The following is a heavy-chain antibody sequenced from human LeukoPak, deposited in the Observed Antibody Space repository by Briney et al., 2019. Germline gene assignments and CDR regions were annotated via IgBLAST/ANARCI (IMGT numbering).Heavy chain of an antibody. V-gene: IGHV3-23*01. Sequence: GSLRLSCAASGFTFASYAMSWFRQTPGKGLEGVSVVIGIGSTDYADSVKGRFTISRDNSKNTLYLQMNSLRVDDTAIYYRVKGAYDYLEVGYFDYWGQGTLVTVSS. CDR2: VIGIGST. J-gene: IGHJ4*02. CDR1: GFTFASYA. D-gene: IGHD3-16*01. CDR3: VKGAYDYLEVGYFDY.